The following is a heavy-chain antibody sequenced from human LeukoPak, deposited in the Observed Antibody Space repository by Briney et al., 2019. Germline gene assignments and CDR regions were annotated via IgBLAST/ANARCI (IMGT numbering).Heavy chain of an antibody. CDR1: GFTFSSYA. CDR3: ARPSRGYSYGFDY. Sequence: GGSLRLSCAASGFTFSSYAMSWVRQAPGKGLEWVSAISGSGGSTYYADSVKGRFTISRDNSKNTLYLQMNSLRAEDTAVYYCARPSRGYSYGFDYWGQGTLVTVSS. CDR2: ISGSGGST. D-gene: IGHD5-18*01. J-gene: IGHJ4*02. V-gene: IGHV3-23*01.